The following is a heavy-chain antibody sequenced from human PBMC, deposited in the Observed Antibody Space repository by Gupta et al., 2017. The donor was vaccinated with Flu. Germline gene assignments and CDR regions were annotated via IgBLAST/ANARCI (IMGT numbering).Heavy chain of an antibody. CDR1: GATFSRSA. J-gene: IGHJ5*02. CDR3: AKLTGATLFDP. CDR2: IGDSGSDR. V-gene: IGHV3-23*01. Sequence: QLLASGGGLVQPGGSLRRTCAASGATFSRSAMIWVRQAPGKGLEWGSSIGDSGSDRYYADSVKGRLLISRDNSKNTLFLEIYDLRADDTAIYYCAKLTGATLFDPWGKGTLVTVSS. D-gene: IGHD2-8*02.